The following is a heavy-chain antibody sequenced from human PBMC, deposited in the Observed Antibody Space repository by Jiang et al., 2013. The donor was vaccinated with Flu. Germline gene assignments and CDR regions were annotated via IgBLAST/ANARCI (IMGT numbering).Heavy chain of an antibody. CDR1: GGSISSSSYY. Sequence: GLVKPSETLSLTCTVSGGSISSSSYYWGWIRQPPGKGLEWIGSIYYSGSTYYNPSLKSRVTISVDTSKNQFSLKLSSVTAADTAVYYCARPHGWLVFEDAFDIWGQGTMVTVSS. CDR3: ARPHGWLVFEDAFDI. D-gene: IGHD6-19*01. V-gene: IGHV4-39*01. CDR2: IYYSGST. J-gene: IGHJ3*02.